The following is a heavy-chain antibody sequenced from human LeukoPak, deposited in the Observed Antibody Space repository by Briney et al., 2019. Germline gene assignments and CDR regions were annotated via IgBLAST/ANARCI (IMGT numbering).Heavy chain of an antibody. V-gene: IGHV3-53*01. D-gene: IGHD6-19*01. Sequence: GGSLRLSCAASGFTVSSNYMSWVRQAPGKGLEWVSLIYSGGNTYYADSVKGRFTISRDNSKNTLYLQMNSLRAEDTAVYHCARNPGYGSGWYDYWGQGTLVTVSS. J-gene: IGHJ4*02. CDR1: GFTVSSNY. CDR2: IYSGGNT. CDR3: ARNPGYGSGWYDY.